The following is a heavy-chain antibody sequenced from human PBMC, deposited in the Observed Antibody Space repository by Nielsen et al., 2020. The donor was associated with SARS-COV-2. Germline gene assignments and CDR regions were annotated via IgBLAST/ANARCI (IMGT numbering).Heavy chain of an antibody. J-gene: IGHJ6*03. CDR2: INHSGGT. V-gene: IGHV4-34*01. Sequence: SETLSLTCAVYGGSFSGYDWTWIRQSPGKGLEWIGEINHSGGTNYGPSLKSRVFISVDTSKNQFSLKLRSVTAADTAVYYCARGQGRSMWAWGYYYYYMDVWGMGTTVSVS. D-gene: IGHD6-13*01. CDR3: ARGQGRSMWAWGYYYYYMDV. CDR1: GGSFSGYD.